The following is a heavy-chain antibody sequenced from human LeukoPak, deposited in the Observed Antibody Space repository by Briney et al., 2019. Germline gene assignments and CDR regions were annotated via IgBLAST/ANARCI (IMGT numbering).Heavy chain of an antibody. CDR3: TRDSGTYNWFGP. J-gene: IGHJ5*02. CDR2: IDKKDKGYATAT. Sequence: GGSLKLSCAASGFTFSGSAIHWVRQSSGKGLEGVGQIDKKDKGYATATAYAASVKGRFTISGDDSINTAYLQMKSLKTEDTALYYCTRDSGTYNWFGPWGQGTLVTVSS. V-gene: IGHV3-73*01. CDR1: GFTFSGSA. D-gene: IGHD1-26*01.